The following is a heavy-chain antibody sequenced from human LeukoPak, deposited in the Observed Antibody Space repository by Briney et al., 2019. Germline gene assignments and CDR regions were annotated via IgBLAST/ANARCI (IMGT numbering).Heavy chain of an antibody. Sequence: GGSLRLSCAASGFTFSSYAMHWVRQAPGKGLEWVAVISYDGSNKYYADSVKGRFTISRDNSKNTLYLQMNSLRAEDTAVYYCARDCQQLARIDAFDIWGQGTMVTVSS. CDR3: ARDCQQLARIDAFDI. CDR2: ISYDGSNK. J-gene: IGHJ3*02. V-gene: IGHV3-30-3*01. CDR1: GFTFSSYA. D-gene: IGHD6-6*01.